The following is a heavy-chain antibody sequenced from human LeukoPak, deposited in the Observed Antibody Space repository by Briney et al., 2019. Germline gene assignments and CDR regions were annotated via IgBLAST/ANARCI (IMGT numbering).Heavy chain of an antibody. D-gene: IGHD2-15*01. V-gene: IGHV3-30*02. CDR2: IRKDGSNK. CDR3: ANGYCSAGSCCPFDY. J-gene: IGHJ4*02. CDR1: GFDFSGFG. Sequence: GGSLRLSCEASGFDFSGFGMHWVRQAPGKGLEWVAFIRKDGSNKWYADSVKGRSTISRDNSKNTLHLQMNSLRTEDTAMYYCANGYCSAGSCCPFDYWGQGALITVSS.